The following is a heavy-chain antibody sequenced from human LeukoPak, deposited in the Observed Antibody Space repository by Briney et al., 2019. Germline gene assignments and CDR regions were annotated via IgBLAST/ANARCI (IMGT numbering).Heavy chain of an antibody. CDR3: ARNPPDIVVVPAAMWTNYYYYGMDV. CDR2: INPSGGST. V-gene: IGHV1-46*01. Sequence: ASVKVSCKASGYTFTSYYMHWVRQAPGQGLEWMGIINPSGGSTSYAQKFQGRVTITADESTSTAYMELSSLRSEDTAVYYCARNPPDIVVVPAAMWTNYYYYGMDVWGQGTTVTVSS. J-gene: IGHJ6*02. D-gene: IGHD2-2*01. CDR1: GYTFTSYY.